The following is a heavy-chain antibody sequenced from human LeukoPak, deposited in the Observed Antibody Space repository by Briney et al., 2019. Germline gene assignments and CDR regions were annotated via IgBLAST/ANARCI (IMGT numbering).Heavy chain of an antibody. D-gene: IGHD6-19*01. V-gene: IGHV1-69*13. CDR3: ARDTAVAGHDLGGMGV. J-gene: IGHJ6*02. CDR2: IIPIFGTA. CDR1: GGTFSSYA. Sequence: GASVKVSCKASGGTFSSYAISWVRQAPGQGLEWMGGIIPIFGTANYAQKFQGRVTITADESTSTAYMELSSLRSEDTAVYYCARDTAVAGHDLGGMGVWGQGTTVTVSS.